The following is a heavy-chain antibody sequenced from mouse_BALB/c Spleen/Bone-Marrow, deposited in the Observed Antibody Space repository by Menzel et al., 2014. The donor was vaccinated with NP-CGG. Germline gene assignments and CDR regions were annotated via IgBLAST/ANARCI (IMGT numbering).Heavy chain of an antibody. CDR2: IYPGSGST. V-gene: IGHV1S22*01. CDR3: TRGGTTASDY. D-gene: IGHD1-2*01. Sequence: LQQSGSELVRPGASVKLSCKASGYTFTSYWMHWVKQRHGQGLEWIGNIYPGSGSTNYDEKFKSKGTLTVDTSSSTAYMHLSSLTSEDSAVYYCTRGGTTASDYWGQGTTLTVSS. J-gene: IGHJ2*01. CDR1: GYTFTSYW.